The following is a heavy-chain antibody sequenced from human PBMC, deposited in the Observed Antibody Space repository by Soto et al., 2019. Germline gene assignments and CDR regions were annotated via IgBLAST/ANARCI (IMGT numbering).Heavy chain of an antibody. CDR2: IYYSGRT. D-gene: IGHD2-21*02. CDR1: SFSIISSNSY. V-gene: IGHV4-39*01. CDR3: ARPTAVHYYGMDV. J-gene: IGHJ6*02. Sequence: PSETLSLTCTFPSFSIISSNSYWVWIRQPPGTGLEWIGSIYYSGRTYYNQSLKSQVSISVDTSKNQFSLKLRPVPAADTAVYYCARPTAVHYYGMDVWGQGT.